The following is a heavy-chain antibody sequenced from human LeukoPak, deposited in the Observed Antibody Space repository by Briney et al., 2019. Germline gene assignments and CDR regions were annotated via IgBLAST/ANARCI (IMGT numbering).Heavy chain of an antibody. CDR1: GYSFNSYW. D-gene: IGHD3-3*01. V-gene: IGHV5-51*01. CDR3: ASGLRFLEWFVCDY. CDR2: IYPGDSDT. Sequence: GESLKISCKGSGYSFNSYWIGWVRQMPGKGLEWMGIIYPGDSDTRYSPSFQGQVPISAAKSISSAYLQWSSLKASDTSMYYCASGLRFLEWFVCDYWGQGTLVTVYS. J-gene: IGHJ4*02.